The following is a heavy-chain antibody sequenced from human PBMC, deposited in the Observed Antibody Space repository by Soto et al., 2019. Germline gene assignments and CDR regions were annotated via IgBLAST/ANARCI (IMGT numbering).Heavy chain of an antibody. CDR3: AKSRAYGSGSYYPDY. D-gene: IGHD3-10*01. J-gene: IGHJ4*02. V-gene: IGHV3-9*01. CDR1: GFTFDDYA. Sequence: EVQLVESGGGLVQPGRSLRLSCAASGFTFDDYAMHWVRQAPGKGLEWVSGISWNSGSIGYADSVKGRFTISRDNAKNSLYLQMNSLRAEDTALYYCAKSRAYGSGSYYPDYWGQGTLVTVSS. CDR2: ISWNSGSI.